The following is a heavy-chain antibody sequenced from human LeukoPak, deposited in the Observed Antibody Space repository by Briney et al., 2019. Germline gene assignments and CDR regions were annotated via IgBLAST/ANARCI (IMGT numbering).Heavy chain of an antibody. D-gene: IGHD3-10*01. J-gene: IGHJ4*02. CDR3: AKDLRFGDSPGNRFDY. V-gene: IGHV3-23*01. CDR2: ISGSGGGT. CDR1: GFTFTGYA. Sequence: GGSLRLSCAASGFTFTGYAMTWVRQAPRKGLEGVSAISGSGGGTYYADSVKGRFTISRDHSKNTLYLQMNSLRAEATAVYYCAKDLRFGDSPGNRFDYWGQGTLVTVSS.